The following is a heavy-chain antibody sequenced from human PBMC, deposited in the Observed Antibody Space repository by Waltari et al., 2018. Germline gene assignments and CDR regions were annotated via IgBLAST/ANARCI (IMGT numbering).Heavy chain of an antibody. J-gene: IGHJ4*02. CDR1: GFAAGTRY. Sequence: VQLVESGGDLVQPGGSLRLPCDASGFAAGTRYMTWIRQSPGKGLDCGSVLYSNNNAYYLDSVDGRFTVSRDNSKNTLYLHMNNLRREDSAVYYCAKDRASSGAWDYVDHWGQGTLVTVSS. V-gene: IGHV3-66*01. CDR2: LYSNNNA. CDR3: AKDRASSGAWDYVDH. D-gene: IGHD3-10*02.